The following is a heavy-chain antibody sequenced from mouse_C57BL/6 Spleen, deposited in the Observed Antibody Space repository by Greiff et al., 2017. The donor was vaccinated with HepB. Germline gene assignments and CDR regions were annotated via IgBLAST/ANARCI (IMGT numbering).Heavy chain of an antibody. CDR2: ISGGGGNT. J-gene: IGHJ3*01. CDR3: ATRYYGSSYGFAY. V-gene: IGHV5-9*01. D-gene: IGHD1-1*01. CDR1: GFTFSSYT. Sequence: EVQGVESGGGLVKPGGSLKLSCAASGFTFSSYTMSWVRQTPEKRLEWVATISGGGGNTYYPDSVKGRFTISRDNAKNTLYLQMSSLRSEDTALYYCATRYYGSSYGFAYWGQGTLVTVSA.